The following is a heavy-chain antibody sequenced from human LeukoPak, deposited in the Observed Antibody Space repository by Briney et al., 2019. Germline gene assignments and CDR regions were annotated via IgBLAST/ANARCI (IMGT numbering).Heavy chain of an antibody. CDR1: GFTFNTYA. Sequence: QSGGSLRLSCAASGFTFNTYAICWVRQAPGKGLEWVSGICGSGGCTYYADSVKGRFTISRDNSKNTVYLQMNSLTADDKAIYYCAKTTVGYSSGRYPGWPADCWGQGTLVTVSS. D-gene: IGHD6-19*01. CDR3: AKTTVGYSSGRYPGWPADC. CDR2: ICGSGGCT. V-gene: IGHV3-23*01. J-gene: IGHJ4*02.